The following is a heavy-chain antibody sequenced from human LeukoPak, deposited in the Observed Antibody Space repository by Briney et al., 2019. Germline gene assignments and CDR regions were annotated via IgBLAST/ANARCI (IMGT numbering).Heavy chain of an antibody. CDR2: ISGSGGST. Sequence: GGSLRLSCAASGFTFSSYGMSWVRQAPGKGLEWVSAISGSGGSTYYADSVKGRFTISRDNSKNTLYLQMNSLRAEDTAIYYCARDSGTTGEVKFDPWGQGTLVTVSS. CDR3: ARDSGTTGEVKFDP. J-gene: IGHJ5*02. D-gene: IGHD3-10*01. CDR1: GFTFSSYG. V-gene: IGHV3-23*01.